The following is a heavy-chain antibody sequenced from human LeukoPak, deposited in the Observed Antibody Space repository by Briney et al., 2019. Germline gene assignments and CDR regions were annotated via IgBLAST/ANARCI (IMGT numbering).Heavy chain of an antibody. CDR3: ARASSSGWSYFDS. V-gene: IGHV3-33*01. CDR2: IWSDGSNK. D-gene: IGHD6-19*01. J-gene: IGHJ4*02. Sequence: PGGSLRLSCAASGFTFRSIGMHWVRQAPGKGLEWVAVIWSDGSNKYYADSVKGRFTISRDNSKNTLHLQMNSLRAEDTAVYYCARASSSGWSYFDSWGQGTRVTVSS. CDR1: GFTFRSIG.